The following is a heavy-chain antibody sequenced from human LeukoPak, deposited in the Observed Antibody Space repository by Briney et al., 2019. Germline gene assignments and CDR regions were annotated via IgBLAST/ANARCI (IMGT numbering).Heavy chain of an antibody. CDR2: MNPNSGNT. CDR3: ARGRGRWLQKYYFDY. V-gene: IGHV1-8*01. Sequence: GASVKVSCKASGDTFTSYDINWVRQATGQGLEWMGWMNPNSGNTGYAQKFQGRVTMTRNTSISTAYMELSSLRSEDTAVCYCARGRGRWLQKYYFDYWGQGTLVTVSS. D-gene: IGHD5-24*01. J-gene: IGHJ4*02. CDR1: GDTFTSYD.